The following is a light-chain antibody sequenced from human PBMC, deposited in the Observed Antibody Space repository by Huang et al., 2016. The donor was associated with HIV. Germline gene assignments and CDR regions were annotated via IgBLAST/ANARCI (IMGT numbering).Light chain of an antibody. V-gene: IGKV3-15*01. J-gene: IGKJ1*01. Sequence: IVMTQSPATLSVSPGEGATLSCRASQSVGSKLAWYQQRPGQAPRLLIYGASTRATGVQVRFSGRGSGTDFTLTISGPQSEDSAVYYCQQYSDRPPWTFGQGTKVE. CDR2: GAS. CDR1: QSVGSK. CDR3: QQYSDRPPWT.